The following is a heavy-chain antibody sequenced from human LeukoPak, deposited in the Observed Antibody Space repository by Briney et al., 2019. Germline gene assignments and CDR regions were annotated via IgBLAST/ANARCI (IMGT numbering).Heavy chain of an antibody. J-gene: IGHJ4*02. CDR1: GFFFTAYY. CDR3: ARRVEVGNYFEY. V-gene: IGHV1-2*02. D-gene: IGHD3-3*01. CDR2: INPDSGAT. Sequence: ASVKASCKTSGFFFTAYYIHWVRQAPGQGLEWMGWINPDSGATDYAQKFRGRVTMTRDTSVTTAYMELSSLTSDDTALYYCARRVEVGNYFEYWGQGSLVTVSS.